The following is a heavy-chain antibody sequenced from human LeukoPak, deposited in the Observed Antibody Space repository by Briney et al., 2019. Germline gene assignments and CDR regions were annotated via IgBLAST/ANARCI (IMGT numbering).Heavy chain of an antibody. CDR3: ARDLQTGGMIAFGGVITPGDY. CDR2: ISPNSGGA. J-gene: IGHJ4*02. D-gene: IGHD3-16*02. V-gene: IGHV1-2*02. CDR1: GYTFTDYY. Sequence: ASVKVSCKASGYTFTDYYMHWVRQAPGQGLEWMGWISPNSGGANYAQKFQGRVTMTRDTSISTAYMELSRLRSDDTVVYYCARDLQTGGMIAFGGVITPGDYWGQGTLVTVSS.